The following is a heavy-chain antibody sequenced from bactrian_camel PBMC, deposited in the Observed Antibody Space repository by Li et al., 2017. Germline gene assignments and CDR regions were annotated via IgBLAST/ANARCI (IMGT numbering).Heavy chain of an antibody. D-gene: IGHD4*01. CDR2: INRGSGGDSS. Sequence: QLVESGGGLVQPGGSLRLSCAASGFTFSSYGMSWVRQAPGKGLEWVSGINRGSGGDSSYVADSVKGRFTISRDNAKNTLLLQMNSLKTEDTAVYYCASDSDVEYFGYWGQGTQVTVS. J-gene: IGHJ6*01. V-gene: IGHV3S40*01. CDR3: ASDSDVEYFGY. CDR1: GFTFSSYG.